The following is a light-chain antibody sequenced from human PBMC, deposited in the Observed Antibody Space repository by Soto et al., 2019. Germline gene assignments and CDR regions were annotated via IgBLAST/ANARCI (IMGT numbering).Light chain of an antibody. V-gene: IGLV2-14*03. J-gene: IGLJ1*01. CDR1: SSDVGGYNY. CDR3: SSYTRSNTDV. Sequence: QSVLTQPASASGAPGQSITISCTGTSSDVGGYNYVSWYQQHPGKAPKLMIFDVTNRPSGVSNRFSGSKSGNTASLTISGLQAEDEGDYYCSSYTRSNTDVFGTGTKLTVL. CDR2: DVT.